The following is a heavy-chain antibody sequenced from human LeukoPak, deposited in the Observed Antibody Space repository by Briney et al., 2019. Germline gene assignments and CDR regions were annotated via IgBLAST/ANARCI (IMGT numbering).Heavy chain of an antibody. CDR1: GGSISSGDYY. CDR3: ARGLGQWLVPRAFDI. V-gene: IGHV4-30-4*01. D-gene: IGHD6-19*01. J-gene: IGHJ3*02. Sequence: PSQTLSLTCTVSGGSISSGDYYWSWIRQPPGKGLEWIGYIYYSGSTNYNPSLKSRVTISVDTSKNQFSLKLSSVTAADTAVYYCARGLGQWLVPRAFDIWGQGTMVTVSS. CDR2: IYYSGST.